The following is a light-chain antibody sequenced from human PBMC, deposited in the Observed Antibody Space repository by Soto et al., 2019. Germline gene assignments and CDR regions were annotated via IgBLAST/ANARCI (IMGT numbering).Light chain of an antibody. V-gene: IGKV1-5*01. J-gene: IGKJ1*01. CDR1: QSIRSW. Sequence: DIQMTQSPSILSASVGDRVTITCRASQSIRSWLAWYQQKPGKAPKLLIYDAYSLESGVPSRFSGSGSGTDFTLTIRSLQPEDFATYFCQQSYSSPWTFGQGTKVDIK. CDR2: DAY. CDR3: QQSYSSPWT.